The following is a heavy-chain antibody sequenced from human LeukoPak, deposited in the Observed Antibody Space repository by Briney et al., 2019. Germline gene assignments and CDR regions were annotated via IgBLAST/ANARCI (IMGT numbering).Heavy chain of an antibody. CDR1: GGSFSGYY. CDR3: ARGRRRDGYNRRGYYYYYYMDV. CDR2: INHSGST. Sequence: SETLSLTCAVYGGSFSGYYWSWIRQPPGKGLEWIGEINHSGSTNYNPSLKSRVTISVDTSRNQFSLKLSSVTAADTAVYYCARGRRRDGYNRRGYYYYYYMDVWGKGTTVTVSS. J-gene: IGHJ6*03. V-gene: IGHV4-34*01. D-gene: IGHD5-24*01.